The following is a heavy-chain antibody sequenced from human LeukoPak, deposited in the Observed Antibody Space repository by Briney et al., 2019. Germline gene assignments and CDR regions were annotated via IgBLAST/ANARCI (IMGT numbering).Heavy chain of an antibody. CDR3: ARARTKITMVRGVIDRLYYFDY. CDR2: INHSGST. CDR1: GGSFSGYY. V-gene: IGHV4-34*01. D-gene: IGHD3-10*01. J-gene: IGHJ4*02. Sequence: PSETLSLTWAVYGGSFSGYYWSWIRQPPGKGLEWIGEINHSGSTNYNPSLKSRVTISVDTSKNQFSLKLSSVTAADTAVYYCARARTKITMVRGVIDRLYYFDYWGQGTLVTVSS.